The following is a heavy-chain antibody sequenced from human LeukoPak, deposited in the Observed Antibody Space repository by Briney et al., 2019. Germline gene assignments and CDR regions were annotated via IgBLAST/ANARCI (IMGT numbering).Heavy chain of an antibody. D-gene: IGHD3-16*01. J-gene: IGHJ3*02. CDR2: IYYSGST. Sequence: SETLSLTCTVSGGSISSSSYYWGWLRQPPGKGLEWIGSIYYSGSTYYNPSLKSRVTISVDTSKNQFSLKLSSVTAADTAVYYCARDRGKLTDAFDIWGQGTMVTVSS. V-gene: IGHV4-39*07. CDR1: GGSISSSSYY. CDR3: ARDRGKLTDAFDI.